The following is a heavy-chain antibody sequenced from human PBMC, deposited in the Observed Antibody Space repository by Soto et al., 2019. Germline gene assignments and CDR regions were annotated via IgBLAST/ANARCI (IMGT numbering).Heavy chain of an antibody. V-gene: IGHV3-30*18. CDR2: ISYDGSNK. CDR3: AKETEWLAYFDY. J-gene: IGHJ4*02. D-gene: IGHD3-3*01. CDR1: GFTFSSYG. Sequence: PGGSLRLSCAASGFTFSSYGMHWVGQAPGKGLEWVAVISYDGSNKYYADSVKGRFTISRDNSKNTLYLQMNSLRAEDTAVYYCAKETEWLAYFDYWGQGTLVTVSS.